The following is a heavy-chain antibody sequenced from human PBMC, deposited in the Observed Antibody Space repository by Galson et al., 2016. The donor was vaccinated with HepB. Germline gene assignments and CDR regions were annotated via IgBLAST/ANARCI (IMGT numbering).Heavy chain of an antibody. CDR2: FYPCDSEI. V-gene: IGHV5-51*01. CDR1: GYVFSSYW. Sequence: QSGAEVKKPGESLKISCKGEGYVFSSYWIAWVRQTPDKGLEWMGLFYPCDSEIRYSPSFQGQVTFSADNSINPAYMQWSSLKASDTAIYYCARLVSSRSPYDSWGQGTLVTVSS. D-gene: IGHD3-22*01. J-gene: IGHJ4*02. CDR3: ARLVSSRSPYDS.